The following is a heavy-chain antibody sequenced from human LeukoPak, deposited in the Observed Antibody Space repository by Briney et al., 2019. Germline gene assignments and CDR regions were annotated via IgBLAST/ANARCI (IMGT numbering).Heavy chain of an antibody. V-gene: IGHV3-30-3*02. CDR3: AKSTNYYDSSGLDY. CDR2: ISYDGNNQ. D-gene: IGHD3-22*01. Sequence: GGSLRLSCAVSGFAFSSLAMHWVRQAPGKGLEWVAFISYDGNNQYYADSVKGRFTISRDNSKNTLYLQMNSLRAEDTAVYYCAKSTNYYDSSGLDYWGQGTLVTVSS. CDR1: GFAFSSLA. J-gene: IGHJ4*02.